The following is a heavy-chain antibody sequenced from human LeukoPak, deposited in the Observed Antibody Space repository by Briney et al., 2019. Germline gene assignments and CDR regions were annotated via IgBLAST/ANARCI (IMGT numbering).Heavy chain of an antibody. CDR1: GFTFSSYS. CDR2: ISSSSSYI. CDR3: ARGPGLGDAFDI. V-gene: IGHV3-21*01. Sequence: GGSLRLSCAASGFTFSSYSMNWVRQAPGKGLEWVSSISSSSSYIYYADSVKGRFTISRDNAKNSLYLQMNSLRAEDTAVYYCARGPGLGDAFDIWGQGTTVTVSS. J-gene: IGHJ3*02. D-gene: IGHD6-19*01.